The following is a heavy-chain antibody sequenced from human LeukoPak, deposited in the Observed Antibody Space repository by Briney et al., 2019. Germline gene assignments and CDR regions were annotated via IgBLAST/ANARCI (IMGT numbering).Heavy chain of an antibody. Sequence: SETLSLTCTVSDYSISSGYFWPWIWQPPGTGLEWIGSIFHTGSSYYNPSLKSPVAISVDTSKNQFSLELSSVTAADTAVYYCARDLGLTISDNWFDPWGQGTLVTVSS. D-gene: IGHD3-3*01. CDR1: DYSISSGYF. CDR3: ARDLGLTISDNWFDP. J-gene: IGHJ5*02. V-gene: IGHV4-38-2*02. CDR2: IFHTGSS.